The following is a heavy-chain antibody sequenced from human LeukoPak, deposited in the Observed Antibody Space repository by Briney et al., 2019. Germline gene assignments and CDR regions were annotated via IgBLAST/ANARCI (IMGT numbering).Heavy chain of an antibody. D-gene: IGHD2-2*01. CDR1: GGSISSYY. V-gene: IGHV4-4*07. CDR2: IYTSGST. Sequence: SEALSLTCTVSGGSISSYYWSWIRQPAGKGLEWIGRIYTSGSTNYNPSLKSRVTMSVDTSKNQFSLKLSSVTAADTAVYYCAGDRAVPAASYYYYMDVWGKGTTVTVSS. CDR3: AGDRAVPAASYYYYMDV. J-gene: IGHJ6*03.